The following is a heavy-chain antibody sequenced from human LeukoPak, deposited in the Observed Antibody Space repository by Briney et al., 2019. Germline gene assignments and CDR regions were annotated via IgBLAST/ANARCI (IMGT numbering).Heavy chain of an antibody. D-gene: IGHD3-22*01. J-gene: IGHJ4*02. V-gene: IGHV1-69*13. CDR3: ARSNPAYYYDSSGYFLDY. Sequence: ASVKVSCKASGCTFSSYAISWVRQAPGQGLEWMGGISPIFGTANYEQKFQGRVTITVDQSTSTAYMELSSLRSEDTAVYYCARSNPAYYYDSSGYFLDYWGQGTLVTVSS. CDR2: ISPIFGTA. CDR1: GCTFSSYA.